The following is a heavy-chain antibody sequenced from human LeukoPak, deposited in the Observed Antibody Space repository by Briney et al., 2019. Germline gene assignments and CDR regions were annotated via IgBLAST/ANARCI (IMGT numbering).Heavy chain of an antibody. CDR3: ARGVRMGSTSWYLIWFDP. CDR1: GGSFSGYY. D-gene: IGHD2-2*01. J-gene: IGHJ5*02. V-gene: IGHV4-34*01. Sequence: KPSETLSLTCAIYGGSFSGYYWSWIRQPPGKGLEWIGEINHSGSTNYNPSLKSRVTISVDTSKNQFSLKLSSVTAADTAVYYCARGVRMGSTSWYLIWFDPWGQGTLVTVSS. CDR2: INHSGST.